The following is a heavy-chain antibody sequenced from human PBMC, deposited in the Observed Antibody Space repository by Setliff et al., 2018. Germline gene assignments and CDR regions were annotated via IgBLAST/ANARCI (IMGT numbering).Heavy chain of an antibody. CDR3: ARVSSGSYYYFQH. CDR2: IYTSGST. D-gene: IGHD1-26*01. Sequence: SETLSLTCAVYGGSFSGYYWSWIRQPPGKGLEWIGRIYTSGSTNYNPSLKSRVTISVDTSKNQFSLKLSSVTAADTAVYYCARVSSGSYYYFQHWGQGTLVTVSS. J-gene: IGHJ1*01. V-gene: IGHV4-59*10. CDR1: GGSFSGYY.